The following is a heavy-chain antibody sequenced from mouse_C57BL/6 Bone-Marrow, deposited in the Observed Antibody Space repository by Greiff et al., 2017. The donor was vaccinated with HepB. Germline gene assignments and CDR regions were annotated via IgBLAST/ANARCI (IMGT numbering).Heavy chain of an antibody. CDR2: IDPETGGT. J-gene: IGHJ3*01. CDR1: GYTFTDYE. CDR3: TRGGYYYGSSPGFAY. Sequence: VQLQQSGAELVRPGASVTLSCKASGYTFTDYEMHWVKQTPVHGLEWIGAIDPETGGTAYNQKFKGKAILTADKSSSTAYMELRSLTSEDSAVYYCTRGGYYYGSSPGFAYWGQGTLVTVSA. D-gene: IGHD1-1*01. V-gene: IGHV1-15*01.